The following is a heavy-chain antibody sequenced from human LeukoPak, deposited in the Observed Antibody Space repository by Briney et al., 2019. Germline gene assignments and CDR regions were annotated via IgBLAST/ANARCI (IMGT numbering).Heavy chain of an antibody. CDR3: ARPRRLGSGAFDI. CDR2: IWYDGSNK. Sequence: GGSLRLSCAASGFTFSSYGMQWVRQAPGKGREWVAVIWYDGSNKYYADSVKGRFTISRYNSKNTLYLQMNSLRAEDTAVYYCARPRRLGSGAFDIWGQGTMVTVSS. CDR1: GFTFSSYG. V-gene: IGHV3-33*01. J-gene: IGHJ3*02. D-gene: IGHD3-10*01.